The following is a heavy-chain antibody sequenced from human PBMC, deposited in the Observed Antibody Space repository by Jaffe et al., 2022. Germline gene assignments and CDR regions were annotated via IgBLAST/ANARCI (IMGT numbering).Heavy chain of an antibody. D-gene: IGHD6-6*01. CDR3: ARTPYSTSSLYYDF. CDR1: GFTFSTYW. J-gene: IGHJ4*02. V-gene: IGHV3-74*01. CDR2: INGDGTIT. Sequence: EVQLVEAGGGLVQPGESLRLSCAASGFTFSTYWIHWVRQGPGKGLVWVSRINGDGTITNYADSVKGRFTVSRDNAKNTLFLQMNSLRAEDTAVYYCARTPYSTSSLYYDFWGPGTLVTVSS.